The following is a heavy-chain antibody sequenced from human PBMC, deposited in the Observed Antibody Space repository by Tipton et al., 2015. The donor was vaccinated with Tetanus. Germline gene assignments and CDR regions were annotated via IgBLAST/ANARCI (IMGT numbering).Heavy chain of an antibody. CDR2: INPNSGGT. J-gene: IGHJ4*02. V-gene: IGHV1-2*02. CDR3: ARATAISAFDF. CDR1: GYTFTGNY. D-gene: IGHD2-21*02. Sequence: QVQLVQSGAEEKEPGASVKGSCTASGYTFTGNYIHWVRQVPGQRLERMAWINPNSGGTDFARKFQGRVTVTRDTSISTAYMELSGLRSDDTAVYFWARATAISAFDFWGQGTRVIVSS.